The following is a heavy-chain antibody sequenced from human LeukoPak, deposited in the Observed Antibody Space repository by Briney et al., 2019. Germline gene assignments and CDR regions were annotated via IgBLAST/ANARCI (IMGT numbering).Heavy chain of an antibody. V-gene: IGHV4-59*01. CDR1: GGSISSYY. D-gene: IGHD5-24*01. CDR2: IYYSGST. Sequence: SETLSLTCTVSGGSISSYYWSWIRQPPGKGLEWIGCIYYSGSTNYNPSLKSRVTISVETSNNQFSLKLTSLTAADTAVYYCARGRTGRTISFDYWGQGTLVTVSS. J-gene: IGHJ4*02. CDR3: ARGRTGRTISFDY.